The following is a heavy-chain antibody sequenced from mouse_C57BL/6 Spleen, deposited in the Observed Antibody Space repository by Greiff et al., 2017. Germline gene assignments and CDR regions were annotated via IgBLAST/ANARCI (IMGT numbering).Heavy chain of an antibody. CDR1: GYTFTSYW. J-gene: IGHJ3*01. CDR3: ARRDDGQAWFAY. Sequence: VQLQQSGAELVRPGSSVKLSCKASGYTFTSYWMHWVKQRPIQGLEWIGNIDPSDSETHYNQKFKDKATLTVDKSSSTAYMQLSSLTSEDSAVXYCARRDDGQAWFAYWGQGTLVTVSA. V-gene: IGHV1-52*01. D-gene: IGHD2-14*01. CDR2: IDPSDSET.